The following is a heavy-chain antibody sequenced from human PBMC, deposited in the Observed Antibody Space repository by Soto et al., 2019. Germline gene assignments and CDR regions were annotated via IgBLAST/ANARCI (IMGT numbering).Heavy chain of an antibody. CDR2: VSYDGSKK. J-gene: IGHJ6*02. V-gene: IGHV3-30*18. Sequence: QVQLVESGGGVVQPGRSLRLSCAASGFTFSTYGMHWVRQAPGKGLEWVAVVSYDGSKKYYADSVKGRFTISRDNSKNTLNLQMHSLRAEDTAVYYCSKDHAIYYDSGSYGGPDYYYGMDVWGQGTTVTVSS. CDR3: SKDHAIYYDSGSYGGPDYYYGMDV. D-gene: IGHD3-10*01. CDR1: GFTFSTYG.